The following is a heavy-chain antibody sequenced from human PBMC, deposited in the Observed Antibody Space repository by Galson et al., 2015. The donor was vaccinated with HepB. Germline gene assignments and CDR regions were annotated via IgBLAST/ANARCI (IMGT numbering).Heavy chain of an antibody. Sequence: SLRLSCAASGFTFSSYDMHWVRQGPGKGLEWVALISYHGSNKYYAESVMGRFTISRDNSQNTLYLQMNSLRAEDTAVYYCAKGSFLDIYHYYYGMDVWGQGTTVTVSS. CDR2: ISYHGSNK. J-gene: IGHJ6*02. CDR3: AKGSFLDIYHYYYGMDV. CDR1: GFTFSSYD. V-gene: IGHV3-30*18.